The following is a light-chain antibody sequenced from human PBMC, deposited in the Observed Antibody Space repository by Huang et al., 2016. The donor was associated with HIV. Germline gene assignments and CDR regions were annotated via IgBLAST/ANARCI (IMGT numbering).Light chain of an antibody. J-gene: IGKJ3*01. V-gene: IGKV3-15*01. Sequence: EIVMTQSPATLSVSPGGRATLSCRASQSVTRNLAWYQQRLGQAPRLLLYGTSSGESTRATGIPDRFSGSGSGTEFTLTISSLQSEDFAVYFCQQYNNWPLTFGPGTKVDIK. CDR3: QQYNNWPLT. CDR1: QSVTRN. CDR2: GES.